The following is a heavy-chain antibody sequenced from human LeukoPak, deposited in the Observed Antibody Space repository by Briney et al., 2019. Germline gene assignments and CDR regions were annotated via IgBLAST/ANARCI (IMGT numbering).Heavy chain of an antibody. Sequence: SETLSLTCTVSGGSISSYYWSWIRQPPGKGLEYIGYIYYSGNTNSNPSLNSRVTISVDTSKNQFSLKLSSVTAADTAVYYCARRGSGASLEYYFDLWGRGTLVTVSP. D-gene: IGHD1-14*01. CDR1: GGSISSYY. CDR3: ARRGSGASLEYYFDL. V-gene: IGHV4-59*08. J-gene: IGHJ2*01. CDR2: IYYSGNT.